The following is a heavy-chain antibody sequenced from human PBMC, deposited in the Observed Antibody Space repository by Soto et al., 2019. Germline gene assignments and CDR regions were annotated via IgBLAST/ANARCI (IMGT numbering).Heavy chain of an antibody. D-gene: IGHD1-1*01. V-gene: IGHV3-30*03. CDR2: ISIRGGDE. CDR1: GFTFSSYA. CDR3: ARGTRVARQHLDY. Sequence: QVQLVESGGGVVQPGKSLRLSCAASGFTFSSYAMHWARQAPGKGLVWVTVISIRGGDEYYAESVRGRFTISRDDSKNTLYRQMDSLRVEDTAVYYCARGTRVARQHLDYWGQGTLVIVSS. J-gene: IGHJ4*02.